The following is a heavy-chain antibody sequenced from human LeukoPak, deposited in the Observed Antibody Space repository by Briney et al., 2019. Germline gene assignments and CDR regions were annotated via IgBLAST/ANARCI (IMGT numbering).Heavy chain of an antibody. Sequence: ASVKVSCKVSGYTLTELSMHWVRQAPGKGLEWMGGFDPEDGETIYGQKFQGRVTMTEDTSTDTAYMEMSGLRSEDTAVYYCATLDPERDYYDNSGYLDHWGQGTLVTVSS. CDR2: FDPEDGET. J-gene: IGHJ5*02. CDR1: GYTLTELS. CDR3: ATLDPERDYYDNSGYLDH. D-gene: IGHD3-22*01. V-gene: IGHV1-24*01.